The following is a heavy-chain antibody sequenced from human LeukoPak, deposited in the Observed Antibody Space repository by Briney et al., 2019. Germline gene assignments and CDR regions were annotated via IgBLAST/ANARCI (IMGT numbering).Heavy chain of an antibody. Sequence: GASVKVSCKASGYTFTSYAMHWVRQAPGQRLEWMGWINAGNGNTKYSQKFQGRVTITADESTSTAYMELSSLRSEDTAVYYCAILYDSSGYSLDVLDYWGQGTLVTVSS. V-gene: IGHV1-3*01. CDR1: GYTFTSYA. CDR3: AILYDSSGYSLDVLDY. D-gene: IGHD3-22*01. CDR2: INAGNGNT. J-gene: IGHJ4*02.